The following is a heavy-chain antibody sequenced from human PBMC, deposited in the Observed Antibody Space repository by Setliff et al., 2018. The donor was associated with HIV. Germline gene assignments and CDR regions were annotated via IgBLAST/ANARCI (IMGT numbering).Heavy chain of an antibody. Sequence: SETLSLTCSVSGGSIRSTSYYWGWIRQPPGKGLEWIGSIYYSGSTYYNPSLKSRVTISVDTSKNQFSLRLSSVTAADTAVYYCARHPPYCSGGSCYRGRGYYFDYWGQGTLVTVSS. CDR2: IYYSGST. CDR3: ARHPPYCSGGSCYRGRGYYFDY. D-gene: IGHD2-15*01. J-gene: IGHJ4*02. CDR1: GGSIRSTSYY. V-gene: IGHV4-39*01.